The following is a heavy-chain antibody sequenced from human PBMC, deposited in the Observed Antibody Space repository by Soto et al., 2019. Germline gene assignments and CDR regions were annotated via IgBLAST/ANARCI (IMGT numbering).Heavy chain of an antibody. Sequence: EVQLLESGGGLVQPGGSLRLSCAASGFTFSSYAMSWVRQAPGKGLEWVSVISGSGDSTYYADSVRGRFTISRDNSKNTLYLQMNSMRAEETAVYYCAKDSAGAEAGTNKFYGMDVWGQGTTVTVSS. V-gene: IGHV3-23*01. D-gene: IGHD6-13*01. CDR1: GFTFSSYA. CDR2: ISGSGDST. J-gene: IGHJ6*02. CDR3: AKDSAGAEAGTNKFYGMDV.